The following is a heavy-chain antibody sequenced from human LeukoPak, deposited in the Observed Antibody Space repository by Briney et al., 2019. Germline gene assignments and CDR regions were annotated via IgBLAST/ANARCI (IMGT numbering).Heavy chain of an antibody. Sequence: GGSLRLSCAASGFTFSSYGMHWVRQAPGKGLEWVAVISYDGSNKYYADSVKGRFTISRDNSKNTLYLQMNSLRAEDTAVYYCARGGYGEIDYWGQGTLVTVSS. V-gene: IGHV3-30*03. CDR2: ISYDGSNK. CDR3: ARGGYGEIDY. CDR1: GFTFSSYG. J-gene: IGHJ4*02. D-gene: IGHD4/OR15-4a*01.